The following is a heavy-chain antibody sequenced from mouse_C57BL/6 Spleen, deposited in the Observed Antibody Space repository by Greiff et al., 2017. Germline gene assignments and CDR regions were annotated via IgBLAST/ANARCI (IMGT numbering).Heavy chain of an antibody. J-gene: IGHJ2*01. CDR3: ERRGGY. V-gene: IGHV1-55*01. Sequence: QVQLQQPGAELVKPGASVKMSCTASGYTFTSYWITWVKQRPGQGLEWIGDIYPGSGSTNYNEKFKSKATMTVDTSSSTAYLQLSSLTSEDSAVYYCERRGGYRGHSATLTVSS. CDR1: GYTFTSYW. CDR2: IYPGSGST.